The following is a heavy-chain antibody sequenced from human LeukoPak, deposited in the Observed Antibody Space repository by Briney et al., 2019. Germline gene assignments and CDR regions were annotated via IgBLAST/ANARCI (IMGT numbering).Heavy chain of an antibody. CDR2: MNPNSGNT. D-gene: IGHD1-26*01. CDR3: ARDRYSGCYYISIPYYYYYYGMDV. Sequence: GASVKVSCKASGYTFTSYDINWVRQATGQGLEWMGWMNPNSGNTGYAQKFQGRVTMTRNTSISTAYMELSSLRSEDTAVYYCARDRYSGCYYISIPYYYYYYGMDVWGQGTTVTVSS. CDR1: GYTFTSYD. V-gene: IGHV1-8*01. J-gene: IGHJ6*02.